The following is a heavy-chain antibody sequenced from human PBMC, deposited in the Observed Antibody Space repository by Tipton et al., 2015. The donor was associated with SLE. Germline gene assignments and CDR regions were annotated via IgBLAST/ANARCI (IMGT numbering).Heavy chain of an antibody. Sequence: LRLSCTVSGGSISSSSYYWGWIRQPPGKGLEWIGSIYYSGSTYYNPSLKSRVTMSVDTSKNHFSLKLTSVIAADTAVYYCARDIEAPGDFLYFDYWGQGILVTVSS. V-gene: IGHV4-39*02. CDR3: ARDIEAPGDFLYFDY. J-gene: IGHJ4*02. D-gene: IGHD7-27*01. CDR2: IYYSGST. CDR1: GGSISSSSYY.